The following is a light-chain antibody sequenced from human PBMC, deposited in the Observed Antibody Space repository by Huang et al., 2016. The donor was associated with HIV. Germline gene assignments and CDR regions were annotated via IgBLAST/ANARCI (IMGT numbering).Light chain of an antibody. V-gene: IGKV1-39*01. CDR3: QQSYSSRG. J-gene: IGKJ1*01. CDR1: QSINNY. Sequence: DIQMTQSPSSLSVSVGDRVTITCRASQSINNYLNWYQQKPGKAPKLLIYAASSWQSVVPSRFSGSGSGTDFTLTISSLQPEDFATYYCQQSYSSRGFGQGTKVEIK. CDR2: AAS.